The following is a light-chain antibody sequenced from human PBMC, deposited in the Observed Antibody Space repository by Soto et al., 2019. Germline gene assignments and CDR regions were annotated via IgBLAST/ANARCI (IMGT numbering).Light chain of an antibody. V-gene: IGKV1-5*01. CDR1: QTISRW. CDR2: DAS. Sequence: DIQLTQTASTLPASLGDEVTITCRASQTISRWLAWYQQKPGRAPKLLIYDASTLESGVPSRFSGSGYETEFTLTISRLQPDDFATYFCHSRAFGQGTRLEIK. J-gene: IGKJ5*01. CDR3: HSRA.